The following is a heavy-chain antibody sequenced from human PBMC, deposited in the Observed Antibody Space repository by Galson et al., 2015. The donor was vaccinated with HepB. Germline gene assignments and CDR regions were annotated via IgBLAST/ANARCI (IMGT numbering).Heavy chain of an antibody. Sequence: SLRLSCAASGFTFSSYSMNWVRQAPGKGLEWVSSISSSSSYIYYADSVKGRFTISRDNAKNSLYLQMNSLRAEDTAVYYCASHRKPPIVGATSFLDYWGQGTLVTVSS. CDR3: ASHRKPPIVGATSFLDY. V-gene: IGHV3-21*01. D-gene: IGHD1-26*01. CDR2: ISSSSSYI. J-gene: IGHJ4*02. CDR1: GFTFSSYS.